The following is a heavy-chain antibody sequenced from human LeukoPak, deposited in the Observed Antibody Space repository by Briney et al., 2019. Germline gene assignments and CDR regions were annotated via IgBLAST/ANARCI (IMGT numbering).Heavy chain of an antibody. D-gene: IGHD4-17*01. Sequence: GGALKISFKGSGYRFTSYWIGWGRQMPGKGLEGMGIIYSSVSYTRYIPSFHGQVTISPHKSISTAYLQWSSLKASDTAMYYCARGSSGTVTPAFDYWGQGTLVTVSS. V-gene: IGHV5-51*01. CDR3: ARGSSGTVTPAFDY. J-gene: IGHJ4*02. CDR1: GYRFTSYW. CDR2: IYSSVSYT.